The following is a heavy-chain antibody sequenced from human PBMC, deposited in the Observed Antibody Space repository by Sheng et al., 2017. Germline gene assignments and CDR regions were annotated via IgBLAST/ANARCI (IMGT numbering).Heavy chain of an antibody. D-gene: IGHD2-2*01. CDR1: GFDFSIYT. V-gene: IGHV3-21*04. Sequence: EVRLVESGGGLVKPGGSLRLSCAASGFDFSIYTMDWVRQSPGKGLEWVSSITSTSGSISYADPVKGRFTIFRDNAKNSLYLQMNGLRVEDAAVYFCAREKGYCSAPSCYAFDVWGRGTMVTVSS. CDR2: ITSTSGSI. J-gene: IGHJ3*01. CDR3: AREKGYCSAPSCYAFDV.